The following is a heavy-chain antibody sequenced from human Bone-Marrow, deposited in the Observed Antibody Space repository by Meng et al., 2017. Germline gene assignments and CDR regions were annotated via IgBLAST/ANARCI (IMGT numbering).Heavy chain of an antibody. CDR2: INHSGST. CDR1: GGSFSGYY. J-gene: IGHJ4*02. V-gene: IGHV4-34*01. CDR3: ARGKGYKRYYFDY. Sequence: SETLSLTCAVYGGSFSGYYWSWIRQPPGKGLEWIGEINHSGSTNYNPSLKSRVTISVDTSKNQFSLKLSSVTAADTAVYYCARGKGYKRYYFDYWGQGKLVNGAS. D-gene: IGHD1-14*01.